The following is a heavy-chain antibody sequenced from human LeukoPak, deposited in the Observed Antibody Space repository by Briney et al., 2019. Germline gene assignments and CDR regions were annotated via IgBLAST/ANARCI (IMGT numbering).Heavy chain of an antibody. V-gene: IGHV3-23*01. Sequence: GGSLRLSCAASGFTFSSYAMSWVRQAPGKGLERVSAISGSGGSTYYADSVKGRFTISRDNSKNTLYLQMNSLRAEDTAVYYCAKSRDYDYGMDVWGQGTTVTVSS. CDR3: AKSRDYDYGMDV. CDR2: ISGSGGST. J-gene: IGHJ6*02. CDR1: GFTFSSYA.